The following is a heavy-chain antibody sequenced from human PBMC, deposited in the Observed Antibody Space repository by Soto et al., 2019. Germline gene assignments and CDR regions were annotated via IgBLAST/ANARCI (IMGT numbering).Heavy chain of an antibody. CDR3: ARERGAGFYYFDY. V-gene: IGHV3-33*01. CDR2: IWYDGSNK. D-gene: IGHD3-3*01. J-gene: IGHJ4*02. Sequence: GGSLRLSCAASGFTFSSYGMHWVRQAPGKGLEWVAVIWYDGSNKYYADSVKGRFTISRDNSKNTLYLQMNSLRAEDTAVYYCARERGAGFYYFDYWGQGTLVTVSS. CDR1: GFTFSSYG.